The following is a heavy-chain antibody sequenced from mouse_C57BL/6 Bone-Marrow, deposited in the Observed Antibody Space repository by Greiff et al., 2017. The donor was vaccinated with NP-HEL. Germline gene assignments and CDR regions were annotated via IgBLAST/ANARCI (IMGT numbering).Heavy chain of an antibody. CDR2: IYPGGGYT. J-gene: IGHJ1*03. V-gene: IGHV1-63*01. Sequence: QVQLQQSGAELVRPGTSVKMSCKASGYTFTNYWIGWAKQRPGHGLEWIGDIYPGGGYTNYNEKFKGKATLTADKSSSTAYMQFSSLTSEDSAIYYCARDHSGYFDVWGTGTTVTVSS. CDR1: GYTFTNYW. CDR3: ARDHSGYFDV.